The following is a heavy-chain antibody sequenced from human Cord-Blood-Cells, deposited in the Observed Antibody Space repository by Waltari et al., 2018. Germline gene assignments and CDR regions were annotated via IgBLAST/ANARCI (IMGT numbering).Heavy chain of an antibody. Sequence: QVQLVQSGAEVKKPGASVKVSCKASGYTFTGYYMHWVRQAPGQGLEWMGWINPNSGGTNDAQKFQGRVTRTRDTSISTAYMELSRLRSDDTAVYYCARASITIFGVVIIRFDYWGQGTLVTVSS. J-gene: IGHJ4*02. CDR3: ARASITIFGVVIIRFDY. D-gene: IGHD3-3*01. CDR2: INPNSGGT. V-gene: IGHV1-2*02. CDR1: GYTFTGYY.